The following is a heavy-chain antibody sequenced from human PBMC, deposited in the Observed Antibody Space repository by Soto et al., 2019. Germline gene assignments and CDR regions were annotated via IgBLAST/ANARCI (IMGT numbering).Heavy chain of an antibody. CDR3: ANLDVRQDYYDSSGYYKSRLDY. CDR1: GFTFSSYA. J-gene: IGHJ4*02. V-gene: IGHV3-23*01. D-gene: IGHD3-22*01. CDR2: ISGSGGST. Sequence: GGSLRLSCAASGFTFSSYAMSWVRQAPGKGLEWVSAISGSGGSTYYADSVKGRFTISRDNSKNTLYLQMNSLRAEDTAVYYCANLDVRQDYYDSSGYYKSRLDYWGQGTLVTVSS.